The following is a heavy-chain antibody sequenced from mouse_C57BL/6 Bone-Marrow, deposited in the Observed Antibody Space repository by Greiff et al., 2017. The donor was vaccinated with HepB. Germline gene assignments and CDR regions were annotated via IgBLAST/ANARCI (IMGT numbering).Heavy chain of an antibody. CDR2: IYPSDSET. D-gene: IGHD2-10*02. Sequence: SGAELVRPGSSVKLSCKASGYTFTSYWMDWVKQRPGQGLEWIGNIYPSDSETHYNQKFNDKATLTVDKSSSTAYMQLSSLTSEDSAVYYCARSEYGNPLYFDYWGQGTTLTVSS. V-gene: IGHV1-61*01. J-gene: IGHJ2*01. CDR3: ARSEYGNPLYFDY. CDR1: GYTFTSYW.